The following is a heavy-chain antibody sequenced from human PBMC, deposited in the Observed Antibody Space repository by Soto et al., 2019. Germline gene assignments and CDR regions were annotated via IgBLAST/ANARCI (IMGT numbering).Heavy chain of an antibody. V-gene: IGHV3-33*08. D-gene: IGHD6-13*01. J-gene: IGHJ3*02. CDR1: GFTFSSYA. Sequence: GGSLRLSCAASGFTFSSYAMSWVRQAPGKGLEWVAVIWYDGSNKYYADSVKGRFTISRDNSKNTLYLQMNSLRAEDTAVYYCARDAAAARLDAFDIWGQGTMVTVSS. CDR2: IWYDGSNK. CDR3: ARDAAAARLDAFDI.